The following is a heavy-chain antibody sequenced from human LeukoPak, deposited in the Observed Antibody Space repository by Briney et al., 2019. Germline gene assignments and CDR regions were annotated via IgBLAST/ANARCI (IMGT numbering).Heavy chain of an antibody. CDR2: IIPILGIV. D-gene: IGHD3-10*01. V-gene: IGHV1-69*04. CDR1: GGTFSSYA. Sequence: ASVKVSCKASGGTFSSYAISWVRQAPGQGLEWMGRIIPILGIVNYAQKFQGRVTITADKSTSTAYMELSSLRSEDTAVYYCAVSYGSGSYYPESPFDYWGQGTLVTVSS. CDR3: AVSYGSGSYYPESPFDY. J-gene: IGHJ4*02.